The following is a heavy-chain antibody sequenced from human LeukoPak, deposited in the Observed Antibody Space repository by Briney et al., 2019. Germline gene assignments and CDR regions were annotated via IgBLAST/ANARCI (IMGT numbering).Heavy chain of an antibody. D-gene: IGHD6-13*01. CDR1: GYTFTGYY. CDR3: ATGSSSWEGVFDY. V-gene: IGHV1-2*02. CDR2: INPNSGGT. J-gene: IGHJ4*02. Sequence: ASVKVSCKASGYTFTGYYMHWVRQAPGQGLEWMGWINPNSGGTNYAQKFQGRVTMTRDTSISTAYMELSRLRSDDTAVYYCATGSSSWEGVFDYWGQGTLVTVSS.